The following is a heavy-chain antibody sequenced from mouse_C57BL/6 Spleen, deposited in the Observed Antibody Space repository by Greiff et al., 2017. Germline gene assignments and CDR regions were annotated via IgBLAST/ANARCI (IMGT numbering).Heavy chain of an antibody. Sequence: VQLQQSGPELVKPGASVKISCKASGYAFSSSWMNWVKQRPGKGLEWIGRIYPGDGDTNYNGKFKGKATLTADKSSSTAYMQLSSLTSEDSAVYFCARYSTVVAEDYFDYWGQGTTLTVSS. V-gene: IGHV1-82*01. D-gene: IGHD1-1*01. J-gene: IGHJ2*01. CDR2: IYPGDGDT. CDR1: GYAFSSSW. CDR3: ARYSTVVAEDYFDY.